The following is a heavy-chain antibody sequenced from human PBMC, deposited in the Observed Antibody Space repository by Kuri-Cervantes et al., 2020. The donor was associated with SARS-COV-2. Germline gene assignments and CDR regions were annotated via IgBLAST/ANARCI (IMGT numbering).Heavy chain of an antibody. Sequence: ETLSLTCAASGFTFSNAWMSWVRQAPGKGLEWVGRIKSKTDGGTTDYAAPVKGRFTISRDDSKNTLYLQMNSLRAEDTAVYYCAKDESAWEWYYYYYMDVWGKGTTVTVSS. CDR1: GFTFSNAW. CDR3: AKDESAWEWYYYYYMDV. D-gene: IGHD1-26*01. J-gene: IGHJ6*03. CDR2: IKSKTDGGTT. V-gene: IGHV3-15*01.